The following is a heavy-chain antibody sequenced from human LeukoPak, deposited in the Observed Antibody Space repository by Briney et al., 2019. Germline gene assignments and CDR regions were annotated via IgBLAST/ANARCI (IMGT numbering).Heavy chain of an antibody. J-gene: IGHJ3*02. CDR2: INPSGGST. CDR1: GYTFTSYY. CDR3: ARGAKVAASQVDAFDI. V-gene: IGHV1-46*01. D-gene: IGHD6-19*01. Sequence: GASVKVSCKASGYTFTSYYMHWVRQAPGQGLEWMGIINPSGGSTSYAQKFQGRVTMTRDMSTSTVYMELSSLRSEDTAVYYCARGAKVAASQVDAFDIWGQGTMVTVSS.